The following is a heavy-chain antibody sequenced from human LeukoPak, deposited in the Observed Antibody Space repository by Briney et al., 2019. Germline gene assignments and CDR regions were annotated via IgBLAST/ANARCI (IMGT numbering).Heavy chain of an antibody. CDR2: ISSSSSYI. D-gene: IGHD3-10*01. J-gene: IGHJ4*02. CDR1: GFTFSCYS. Sequence: GGSLRLSCAASGFTFSCYSMNWVRQAPGKGLEWVSSISSSSSYIYYADSVKGRFTISRDNAKNSLYLQMNSLRAEDTAVYYCARVRITMVRGVITDYWGQGTLVTVSS. CDR3: ARVRITMVRGVITDY. V-gene: IGHV3-21*01.